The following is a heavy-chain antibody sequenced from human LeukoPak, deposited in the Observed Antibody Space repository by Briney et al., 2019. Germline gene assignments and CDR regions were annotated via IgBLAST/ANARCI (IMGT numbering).Heavy chain of an antibody. V-gene: IGHV3-20*04. CDR1: GFKFDDYG. CDR2: INWNGGLK. J-gene: IGHJ4*02. Sequence: GGSLRLSCAASGFKFDDYGMSWVRQAPGKGLEWVSGINWNGGLKNYADSVKGRFTISRDDARNSLYLQMNSLRAEDTALYYCAREHPSGWSYLAYWGQETPVTVPS. D-gene: IGHD6-19*01. CDR3: AREHPSGWSYLAY.